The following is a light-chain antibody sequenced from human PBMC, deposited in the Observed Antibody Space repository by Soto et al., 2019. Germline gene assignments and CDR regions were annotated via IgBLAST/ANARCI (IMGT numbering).Light chain of an antibody. J-gene: IGLJ3*02. CDR1: TGAVTSGYY. V-gene: IGLV7-43*01. CDR2: STS. Sequence: QTVVTQEPSLTVSPGGTVTLTCASTTGAVTSGYYPNWFQQKPGQTPRVLIYSTSNRHFWTPARFSGSLLGGKAALTLSGVQPEDEADYYCLLFYAGAWVFGGGTKVTVL. CDR3: LLFYAGAWV.